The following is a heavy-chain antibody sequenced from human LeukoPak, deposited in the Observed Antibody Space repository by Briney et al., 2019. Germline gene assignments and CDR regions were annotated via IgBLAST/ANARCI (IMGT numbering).Heavy chain of an antibody. J-gene: IGHJ4*02. Sequence: GGSLRLSCAASGFTFSSYSMNWVRKAPGKGLEWVGRIRNKASIYTTEYAASVKGRFTISRDDSKNSLYLQMNSLKTEDTAVYYCARAPNSGTLGEDYWGQGTLATVSS. D-gene: IGHD1-26*01. CDR1: GFTFSSYS. CDR2: IRNKASIYTT. V-gene: IGHV3-72*01. CDR3: ARAPNSGTLGEDY.